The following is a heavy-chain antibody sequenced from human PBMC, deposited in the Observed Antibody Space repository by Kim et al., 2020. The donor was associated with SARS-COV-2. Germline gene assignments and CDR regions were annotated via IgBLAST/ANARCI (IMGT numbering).Heavy chain of an antibody. Sequence: DGSEGHYVASVKGRFTISRDNAKNSLYLQMKSLRAEDTAVYYCASTQTFDYWGQGTLVTVSS. CDR3: ASTQTFDY. V-gene: IGHV3-7*03. J-gene: IGHJ4*02. CDR2: DGSEG.